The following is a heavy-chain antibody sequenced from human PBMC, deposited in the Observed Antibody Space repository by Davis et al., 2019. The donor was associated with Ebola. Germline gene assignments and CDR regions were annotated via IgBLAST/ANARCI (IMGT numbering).Heavy chain of an antibody. CDR2: ISSSSSYI. V-gene: IGHV3-21*01. Sequence: GESLKISCAASGFTFSSYSMNWVRQAPGKGLEWVSSISSSSSYIYYADSVKGRFTISRDNAKNSLYLQMNSLRAEDTAVYYCARGKWEVDYWGQGTLVTVSS. CDR3: ARGKWEVDY. CDR1: GFTFSSYS. J-gene: IGHJ4*02. D-gene: IGHD1-26*01.